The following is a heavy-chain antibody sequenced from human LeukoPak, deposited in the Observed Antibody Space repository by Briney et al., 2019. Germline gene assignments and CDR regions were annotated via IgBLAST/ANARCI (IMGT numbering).Heavy chain of an antibody. Sequence: GGSLRLSCAASGFTFDDYSMTWVRQAPGKGLEWVAVISYDGSNKYYADSVKGRFTISRDNSKNTLYLQMNSLRAEDTAVYYCAKVGATFDTPNWFDPWGQGTLVTVSS. CDR3: AKVGATFDTPNWFDP. V-gene: IGHV3-30*18. J-gene: IGHJ5*02. CDR2: ISYDGSNK. D-gene: IGHD1-26*01. CDR1: GFTFDDYS.